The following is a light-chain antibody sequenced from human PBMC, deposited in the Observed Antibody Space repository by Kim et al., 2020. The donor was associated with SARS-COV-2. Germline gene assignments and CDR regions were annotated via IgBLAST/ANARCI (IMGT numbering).Light chain of an antibody. J-gene: IGLJ2*01. Sequence: GQSITISCPGTSSDIGGYNPVSWYQQHPGKAPKLMIYNVRDRPSGVSDRFSGSKSGNAASLTISGLQADDEADYYCSSYTSSSTPVFGGGTQLTVL. CDR2: NVR. V-gene: IGLV2-14*03. CDR1: SSDIGGYNP. CDR3: SSYTSSSTPV.